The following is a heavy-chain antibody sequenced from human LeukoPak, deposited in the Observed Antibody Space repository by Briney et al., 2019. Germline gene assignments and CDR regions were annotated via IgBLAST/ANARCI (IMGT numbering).Heavy chain of an antibody. CDR3: ARGGSGSYYFDY. V-gene: IGHV3-48*01. Sequence: GGSLRLSCAASGFTFSSYGMNCVRQAPGKGLEWVSCISSSSSTIYYADSVKGRFTISRDNAKNSLYLQMNSLRAEDTAVYYCARGGSGSYYFDYWGQGTLVTVSS. CDR1: GFTFSSYG. J-gene: IGHJ4*02. D-gene: IGHD1-26*01. CDR2: ISSSSSTI.